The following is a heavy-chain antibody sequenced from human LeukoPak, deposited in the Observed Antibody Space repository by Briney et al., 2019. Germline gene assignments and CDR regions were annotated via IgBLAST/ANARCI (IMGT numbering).Heavy chain of an antibody. CDR2: ISGSGDST. D-gene: IGHD3-22*01. J-gene: IGHJ4*02. CDR1: GFTFSSYA. V-gene: IGHV3-23*01. Sequence: GGSLRLSCAASGFTFSSYAMSWVRQAPGKGLEWVSAISGSGDSTNYADSVKGRFTISRDNAKNSLYLQMNSLRAEDTAVYYCANSRYDSSGYYGIIGYWGQGTLVTVSS. CDR3: ANSRYDSSGYYGIIGY.